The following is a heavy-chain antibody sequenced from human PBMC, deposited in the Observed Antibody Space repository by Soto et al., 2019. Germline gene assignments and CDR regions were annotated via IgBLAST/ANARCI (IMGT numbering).Heavy chain of an antibody. V-gene: IGHV1-8*01. CDR2: MNPNSGNT. Sequence: AASVKVSCKASGYTFTNHYTSWVRQATGQGLEWMGWMNPNSGNTGYAHKFQGRVTMTRDTSMSTAYMELNSLRSDDTAVYYCARQDYGPTDYWGQGTLVTVSS. CDR3: ARQDYGPTDY. J-gene: IGHJ4*02. CDR1: GYTFTNHY. D-gene: IGHD3-16*01.